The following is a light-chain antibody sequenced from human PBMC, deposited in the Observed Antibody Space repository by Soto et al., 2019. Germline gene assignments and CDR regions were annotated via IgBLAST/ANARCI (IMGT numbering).Light chain of an antibody. CDR1: SSDVGGYNY. Sequence: QSVLTQPRSVSGSPGQSVTISCTVTSSDVGGYNYVSWYQQHPGKAPKLMIYYVSKRPSGVPDRFSGSKSGNTASLTISGLQAEDEAAYYCCSYAGSYTFYVFGTGRQGTV. CDR2: YVS. V-gene: IGLV2-11*01. CDR3: CSYAGSYTFYV. J-gene: IGLJ1*01.